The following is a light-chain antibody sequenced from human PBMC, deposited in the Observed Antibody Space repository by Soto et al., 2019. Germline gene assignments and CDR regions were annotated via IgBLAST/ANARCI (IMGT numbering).Light chain of an antibody. CDR3: SSYTNINTRACV. CDR1: SDDIGSYNR. V-gene: IGLV2-14*01. Sequence: SVLTQPASVSGSPGQSITISCTGTSDDIGSYNRVSWYQQHPGKAPKLIIYEVTDRPSGVSNRFSGSKSGNTASLTISGLQAEDEAEYYCSSYTNINTRACVFGTGTKV. J-gene: IGLJ1*01. CDR2: EVT.